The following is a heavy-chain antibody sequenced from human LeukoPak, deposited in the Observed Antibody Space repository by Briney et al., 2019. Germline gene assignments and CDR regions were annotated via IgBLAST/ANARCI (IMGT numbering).Heavy chain of an antibody. V-gene: IGHV3-7*01. CDR1: GFTFSRSW. CDR3: SKSLDY. CDR2: IKEDGSQT. J-gene: IGHJ4*02. Sequence: TGGSLRLSCVASGFTFSRSWMDWVRQAPGKGLEWVANIKEDGSQTYYVDSAKGRFTISRDNAKNSLYLQMDSLRVEDTAIYYCSKSLDYWGRGTPVTVSS.